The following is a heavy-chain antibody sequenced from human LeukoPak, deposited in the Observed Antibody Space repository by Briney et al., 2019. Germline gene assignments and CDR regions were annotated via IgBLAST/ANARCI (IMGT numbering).Heavy chain of an antibody. CDR2: IIPIFGTA. J-gene: IGHJ5*02. CDR1: GGTFSSYA. D-gene: IGHD2-15*01. Sequence: ASVKVSCKASGGTFSSYAISWVRQAPGQGLEWMGRIIPIFGTANYAQKFQGRVTITTDESTSTAYMELSSLRSEDTAVCYCARDYCSGGSCYSVVLYFDPWGQGTLVTVSS. CDR3: ARDYCSGGSCYSVVLYFDP. V-gene: IGHV1-69*05.